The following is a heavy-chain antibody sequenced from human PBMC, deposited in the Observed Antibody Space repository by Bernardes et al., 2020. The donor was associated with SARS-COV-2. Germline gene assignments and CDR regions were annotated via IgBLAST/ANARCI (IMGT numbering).Heavy chain of an antibody. CDR3: ARGRGIFFYDSSGPFDY. D-gene: IGHD3-22*01. J-gene: IGHJ4*02. CDR2: INPNSGGT. Sequence: ASVKVSCKASGYTFTGYYMHWVRQAPGQGLEWMGWINPNSGGTNYAQKFQGWVTMTRDTSISTAYMELSRLRSDDTAVYYCARGRGIFFYDSSGPFDYWGQGTLVTVSS. CDR1: GYTFTGYY. V-gene: IGHV1-2*04.